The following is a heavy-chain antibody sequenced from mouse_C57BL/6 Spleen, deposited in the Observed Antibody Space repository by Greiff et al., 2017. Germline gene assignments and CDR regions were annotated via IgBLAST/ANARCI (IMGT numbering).Heavy chain of an antibody. CDR3: ARHEESAYYGSSYAMDY. CDR2: FYPGSGSI. J-gene: IGHJ4*01. CDR1: GYTFTEYT. V-gene: IGHV1-62-2*01. D-gene: IGHD1-1*01. Sequence: QVQLQQSGAELVKPGASVKLSCKASGYTFTEYTIHWVKQRSGQGLEWIGWFYPGSGSIKYNEKFKDKATLTADKSSSTVYMELSRLTSEDSAVYFWARHEESAYYGSSYAMDYWGQGTSVTVSS.